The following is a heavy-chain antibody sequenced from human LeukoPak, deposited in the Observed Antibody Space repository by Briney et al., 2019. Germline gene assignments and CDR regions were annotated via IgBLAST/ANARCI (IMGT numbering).Heavy chain of an antibody. CDR2: INTNGGKT. D-gene: IGHD6-19*01. Sequence: PGGSLRLSSSVSGFTFSAYTMHWVRQAPGRGLQYVSSINTNGGKTYYADSVKGRFTISRDNAKNSLCLQMNSLRAEDTAVYYCARQISTGWPLMRDGMDVWGQGTTVIVSS. V-gene: IGHV3-64*04. J-gene: IGHJ6*02. CDR1: GFTFSAYT. CDR3: ARQISTGWPLMRDGMDV.